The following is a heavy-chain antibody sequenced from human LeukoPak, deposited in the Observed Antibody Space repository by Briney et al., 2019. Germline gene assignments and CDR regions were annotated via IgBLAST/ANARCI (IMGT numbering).Heavy chain of an antibody. J-gene: IGHJ4*02. V-gene: IGHV1-69*13. Sequence: SVKVSCKASGGTFSSYTISWVRQAPGQGLELMGRIIPIFGTANYSQKFQGRVTITPDECTITAYMTVSSLRAGEPAVYYCAGWELWGQGTLVTVSS. CDR2: IIPIFGTA. D-gene: IGHD1-26*01. CDR3: AGWEL. CDR1: GGTFSSYT.